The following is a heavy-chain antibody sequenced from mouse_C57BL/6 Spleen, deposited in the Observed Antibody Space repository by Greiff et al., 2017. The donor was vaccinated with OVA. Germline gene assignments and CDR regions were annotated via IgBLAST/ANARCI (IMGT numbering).Heavy chain of an antibody. CDR2: ISSGSSTI. J-gene: IGHJ4*01. CDR1: GFTFSDYG. Sequence: EVQGVESGGGLVKPGGSLKLSCAASGFTFSDYGMHWVRQAPEKGLEWVAYISSGSSTIYYADTVKGRFTISRDNAKNTQFLQMTSLRSEDTAMYYCAITGTNYAMDYWGQGTSVTVSS. CDR3: AITGTNYAMDY. V-gene: IGHV5-17*01. D-gene: IGHD4-1*01.